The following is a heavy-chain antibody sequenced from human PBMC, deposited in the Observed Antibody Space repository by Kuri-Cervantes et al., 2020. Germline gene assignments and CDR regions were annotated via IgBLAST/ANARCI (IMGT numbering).Heavy chain of an antibody. D-gene: IGHD3-22*01. J-gene: IGHJ4*02. CDR3: ASNSFDSSAYYYFDY. CDR1: GRSISSGDYY. Sequence: SETLSLTCTVSGRSISSGDYYWSWIRQPPGKVLEWIGYIYYSGSTFYNPSLKSRVTISVDTSKNQFSLKLTSVTAADTAVYHCASNSFDSSAYYYFDYWGQGTLVTVSS. V-gene: IGHV4-30-4*01. CDR2: IYYSGST.